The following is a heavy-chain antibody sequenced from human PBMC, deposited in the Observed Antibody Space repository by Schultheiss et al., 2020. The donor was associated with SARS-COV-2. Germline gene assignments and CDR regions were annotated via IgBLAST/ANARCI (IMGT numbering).Heavy chain of an antibody. CDR3: ARGGGLRWKNWFDP. J-gene: IGHJ5*02. D-gene: IGHD4-23*01. CDR1: GGSISSYY. Sequence: SETLSLTCTVSGGSISSYYWSWIRQPPGKGLEWIGYIYYSGSTNYNPSLKSRVTISVDTSKNQFSLKLSSVTAADTAVYYCARGGGLRWKNWFDPWGQGTLVTVSS. CDR2: IYYSGST. V-gene: IGHV4-59*01.